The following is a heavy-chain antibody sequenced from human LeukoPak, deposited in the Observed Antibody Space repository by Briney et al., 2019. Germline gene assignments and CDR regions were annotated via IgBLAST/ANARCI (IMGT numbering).Heavy chain of an antibody. J-gene: IGHJ4*02. V-gene: IGHV4-4*07. D-gene: IGHD4-23*01. Sequence: PSETLSLTCTVSGGSISSYYWSWIRQPAGKGLEWIGRIYTSGSTNYNPSLKSRVTMSVDTSKNQFSLKLSSVTAADTAVYYCARVGPHCGGNYYFDYWGQGTLVTVSS. CDR3: ARVGPHCGGNYYFDY. CDR2: IYTSGST. CDR1: GGSISSYY.